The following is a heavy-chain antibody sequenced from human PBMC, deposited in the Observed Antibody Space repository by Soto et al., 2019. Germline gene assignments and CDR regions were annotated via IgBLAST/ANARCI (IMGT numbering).Heavy chain of an antibody. CDR3: ARESGSYQDG. CDR1: GFTFSSYG. J-gene: IGHJ4*02. D-gene: IGHD1-26*01. CDR2: IWYDGSNK. V-gene: IGHV3-33*01. Sequence: QVQLVESGGGVVQPGRSLRLSCAASGFTFSSYGMHWVRQAPGKGLEWVTVIWYDGSNKYYADSVKGRFTISRDNSKNTLYLQMNSLRAEDTAVYYCARESGSYQDGWGQGTLVTVSS.